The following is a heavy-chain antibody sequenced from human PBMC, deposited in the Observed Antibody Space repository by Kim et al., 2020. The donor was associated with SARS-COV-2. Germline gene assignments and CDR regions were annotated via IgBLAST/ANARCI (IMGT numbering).Heavy chain of an antibody. Sequence: ASVKVSCKASGYTFTSYYMHWVRQAPGQGLEWMGIINPSGGSTSYAQKFQGRVTMTRDTSTSTVYMELSSLRSEDTAVYYCARDCYDFWSGYYSFGAQYFDYWGQGTLVTVSS. D-gene: IGHD3-3*01. V-gene: IGHV1-46*01. CDR1: GYTFTSYY. CDR2: INPSGGST. CDR3: ARDCYDFWSGYYSFGAQYFDY. J-gene: IGHJ4*02.